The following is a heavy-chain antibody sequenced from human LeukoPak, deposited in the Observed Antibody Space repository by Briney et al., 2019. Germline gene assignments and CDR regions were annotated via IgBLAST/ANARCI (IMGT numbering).Heavy chain of an antibody. CDR3: ARAGNGSYYRLDY. D-gene: IGHD1-26*01. CDR2: MNPNSGNT. V-gene: IGHV1-8*01. Sequence: ASVKVSCKASGYTFTSYDINWVRQATGQGLEWMGWMNPNSGNTGYAQKFQGRVTMTRNTSISTAYMELSSLRSEVTAVYYYARAGNGSYYRLDYWGQGTLVTVSS. J-gene: IGHJ4*02. CDR1: GYTFTSYD.